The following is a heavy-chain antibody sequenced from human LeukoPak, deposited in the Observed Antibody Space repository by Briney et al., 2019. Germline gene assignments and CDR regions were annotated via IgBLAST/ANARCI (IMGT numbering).Heavy chain of an antibody. D-gene: IGHD4-17*01. CDR3: ATEIRPNDY. V-gene: IGHV3-23*01. J-gene: IGHJ4*02. CDR2: ISISGGST. Sequence: PGGSLRLSCAASGFTFSSHAMSWVRQAPGKGLEWVSSISISGGSTYYADSVKGRFTISRGNSKNTLYLQMTSLRPEDTGVYYCATEIRPNDYWGQGTLVTVSS. CDR1: GFTFSSHA.